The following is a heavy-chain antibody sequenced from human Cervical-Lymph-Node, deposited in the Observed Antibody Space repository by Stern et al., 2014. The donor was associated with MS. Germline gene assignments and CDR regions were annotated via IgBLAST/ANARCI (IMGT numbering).Heavy chain of an antibody. CDR3: AREHHGGNFAA. V-gene: IGHV1-69*01. J-gene: IGHJ5*02. CDR1: GATFSTNG. D-gene: IGHD4-23*01. CDR2: IVHILEKS. Sequence: QVQLVQSGAEVKKPGSSVKVSCKVSGATFSTNGICWVRLGPGQGLEWMGAIVHILEKSKYAQKSRGRVSITADESTNTAYMELTSLTSEDTGVYYCAREHHGGNFAAWGQGTLVTVTS.